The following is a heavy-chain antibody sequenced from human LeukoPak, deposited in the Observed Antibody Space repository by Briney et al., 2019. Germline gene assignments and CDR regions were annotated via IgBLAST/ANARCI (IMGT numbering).Heavy chain of an antibody. J-gene: IGHJ4*01. CDR2: VRCHSGTI. Sequence: PGRSLTLSCAASGFTFGDYAMHWVRRPPGKGLEWLSCVRCHSGTIEYADSVKGRFTISRDNAKHSLYLQMNSLRPEDTAIYYCVKERGSGSWSACYFDFWGQGILVTVSS. CDR3: VKERGSGSWSACYFDF. CDR1: GFTFGDYA. V-gene: IGHV3-9*01. D-gene: IGHD6-13*01.